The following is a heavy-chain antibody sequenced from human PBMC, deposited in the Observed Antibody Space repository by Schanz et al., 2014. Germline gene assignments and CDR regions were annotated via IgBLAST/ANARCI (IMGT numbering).Heavy chain of an antibody. CDR3: AREDCSATSCYFRY. Sequence: EVQLLESGGRLVQPGGSLILSCTVSGFTVNNYAMNWVRQAPGRGLEWVSITYSGGSTYYADSVKGRFTISRDNSKNMLYLQINNLRAEDTAVYYCAREDCSATSCYFRYWGQGTLVTVSS. D-gene: IGHD2-21*01. CDR1: GFTVNNYA. CDR2: TYSGGST. V-gene: IGHV3-66*01. J-gene: IGHJ4*02.